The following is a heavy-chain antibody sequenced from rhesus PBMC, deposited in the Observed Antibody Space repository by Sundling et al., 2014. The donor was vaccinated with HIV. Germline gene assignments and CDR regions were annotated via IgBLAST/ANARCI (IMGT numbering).Heavy chain of an antibody. D-gene: IGHD5-42*01. CDR1: GGSISSSNY. CDR3: ARERGSRVDF. CDR2: IYGNSAST. J-gene: IGHJ4*01. Sequence: QVQLQESGPGLVKPSETLSLTCAVSGGSISSSNYWSWIRQPPGKGLEWIGSIYGNSASTYYNSSLKNRVTISKDASKNQFSLKLSSVTAADTAVYYCARERGSRVDFWGQGVLVTVSS. V-gene: IGHV4S9*01.